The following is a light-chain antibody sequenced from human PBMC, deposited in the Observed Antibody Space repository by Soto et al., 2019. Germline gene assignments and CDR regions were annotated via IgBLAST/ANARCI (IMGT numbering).Light chain of an antibody. CDR1: QSVSNNY. Sequence: EIVLTQSPGTLSLSPGERATLSCRASQSVSNNYLAWYQQKPGQAPRLLIYDASNRATGIPARFSGSGSGTDFTLTNSSLEPEDFAVYYCQQRSNWPPITFGQGTRLEIK. CDR3: QQRSNWPPIT. V-gene: IGKV3-11*01. CDR2: DAS. J-gene: IGKJ5*01.